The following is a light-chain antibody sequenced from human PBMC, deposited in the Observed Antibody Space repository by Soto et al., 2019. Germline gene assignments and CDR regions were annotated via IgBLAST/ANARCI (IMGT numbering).Light chain of an antibody. CDR1: QSISSW. J-gene: IGKJ1*01. V-gene: IGKV1-5*01. CDR3: QQYNNFWT. CDR2: DAS. Sequence: DIQMTQSPSALSASVGDRVTITCRASQSISSWLAWYQQKPGKAPRLLIYDASYLERGVPSRFSGSGSGTDFTLTISDLQADDLATYYCQQYNNFWTFGQGTKVEI.